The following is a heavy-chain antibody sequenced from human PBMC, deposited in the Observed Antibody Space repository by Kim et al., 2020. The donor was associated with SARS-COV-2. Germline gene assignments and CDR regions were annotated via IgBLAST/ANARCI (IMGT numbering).Heavy chain of an antibody. J-gene: IGHJ5*02. CDR1: GYTFTGYY. CDR3: ARVLAEAGDPFDT. D-gene: IGHD6-13*01. V-gene: IGHV1-2*02. CDR2: INPNSGGT. Sequence: ASVKVSCKASGYTFTGYYMHWVRQAPGQGLEWMGWINPNSGGTNYAQKFQGRVTMTRDTSISTAYMELSSLRSDDTAVYYCARVLAEAGDPFDTWGQGTLVTVSS.